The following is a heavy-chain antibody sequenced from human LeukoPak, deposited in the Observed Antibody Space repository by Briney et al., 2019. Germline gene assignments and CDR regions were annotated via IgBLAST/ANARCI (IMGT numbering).Heavy chain of an antibody. V-gene: IGHV3-66*01. CDR3: ARESATYFDY. Sequence: GGSLRLSCAASGFTVSSNYMSWVRQAPGKGLERVSVIYSGGNTYYADSVKGRFTISRDNSKNTLYLQMNSLRAEDTAVYYCARESATYFDYWGQGTLVTVSS. CDR2: IYSGGNT. CDR1: GFTVSSNY. J-gene: IGHJ4*02.